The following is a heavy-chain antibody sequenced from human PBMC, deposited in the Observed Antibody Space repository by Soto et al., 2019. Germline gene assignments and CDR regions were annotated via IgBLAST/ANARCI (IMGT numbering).Heavy chain of an antibody. CDR1: GFSVRSYS. Sequence: GGSLRLACAASGFSVRSYSMVWFRQAPEKGLEWVSSIGGSSGHIYYADSLKGRFTISRDNAKNSLYLQMNSLRVDDTAVYYCARTNGAYSNYFDYWGQGTLVTVSS. CDR2: IGGSSGHI. V-gene: IGHV3-21*01. D-gene: IGHD2-8*01. CDR3: ARTNGAYSNYFDY. J-gene: IGHJ4*02.